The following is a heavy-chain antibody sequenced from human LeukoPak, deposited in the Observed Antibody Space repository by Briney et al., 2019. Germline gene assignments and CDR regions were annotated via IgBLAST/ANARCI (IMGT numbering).Heavy chain of an antibody. CDR1: GFPFSSYE. Sequence: GGSLRLSCAASGFPFSSYEMNWVRQAPGKGLEWVSYISSSGNAIYYADSVKGRFTISRDNSKNTLYLQMNSLRAEDTAVYYCAKDLRAAAGTPGGFDYWGQGTLVTVSS. J-gene: IGHJ4*02. CDR2: ISSSGNAI. V-gene: IGHV3-48*03. CDR3: AKDLRAAAGTPGGFDY. D-gene: IGHD6-13*01.